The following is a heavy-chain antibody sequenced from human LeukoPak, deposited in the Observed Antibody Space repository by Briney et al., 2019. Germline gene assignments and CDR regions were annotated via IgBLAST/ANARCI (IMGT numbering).Heavy chain of an antibody. CDR2: IYHSGST. CDR3: ARHIAYYYDSSGQEDAFDI. J-gene: IGHJ3*02. V-gene: IGHV4-38-2*01. D-gene: IGHD3-22*01. Sequence: SETLSLTCAVSGYYISSGYYWGWIRQPPGKGLEWIGSIYHSGSTYYNPSLKSRVTISVDTSKNQFPLKLSSVTAADTAVYYCARHIAYYYDSSGQEDAFDIWGQGTMVTVSS. CDR1: GYYISSGYY.